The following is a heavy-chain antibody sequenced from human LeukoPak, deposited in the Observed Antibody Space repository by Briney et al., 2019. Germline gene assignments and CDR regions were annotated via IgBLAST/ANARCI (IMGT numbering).Heavy chain of an antibody. V-gene: IGHV1-8*01. Sequence: ASVKVSCMASVYTFTSYDINWVRQATGQGLEWMGWMNPNSGNTGYAQKFQGRVTMTRNTSISTAYMELSSLRSEDTAVYYCARGLLYCSSTSCYSYWGQGTLVTVSS. CDR3: ARGLLYCSSTSCYSY. J-gene: IGHJ4*02. D-gene: IGHD2-2*01. CDR2: MNPNSGNT. CDR1: VYTFTSYD.